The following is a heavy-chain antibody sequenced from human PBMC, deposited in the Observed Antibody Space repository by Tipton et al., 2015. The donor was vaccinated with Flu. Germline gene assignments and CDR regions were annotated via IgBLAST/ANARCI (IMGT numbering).Heavy chain of an antibody. CDR1: GGSISSYY. CDR2: IYYSGST. D-gene: IGHD3-10*01. CDR3: ARMVRGVLYFDY. V-gene: IGHV4-59*01. Sequence: GLVKPSETLSLTCTVSGGSISSYYWSWIRQPPGKGLEWIGYIYYSGSTNYNPSLKSRVTISVDTSKNQFSLKLSSVTAADTAVYYCARMVRGVLYFDYWGQGTLVTVSS. J-gene: IGHJ4*02.